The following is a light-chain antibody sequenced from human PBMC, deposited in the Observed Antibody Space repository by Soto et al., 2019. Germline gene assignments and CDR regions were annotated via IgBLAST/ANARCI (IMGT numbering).Light chain of an antibody. CDR2: GNS. CDR3: QFYDSSLSDV. CDR1: SSNIGAGYD. Sequence: QSVLTQPPSVSGAPGQRVTISCTGSSSNIGAGYDVHWYQQFPGTAPKLLIYGNSNRPSGVPDRFSGSKSGTSASLAITGLQAEDEADYYCQFYDSSLSDVFGPGTKLTVL. J-gene: IGLJ1*01. V-gene: IGLV1-40*01.